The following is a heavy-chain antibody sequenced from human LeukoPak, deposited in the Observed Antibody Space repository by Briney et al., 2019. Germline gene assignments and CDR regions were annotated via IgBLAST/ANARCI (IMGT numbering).Heavy chain of an antibody. CDR2: IYYSGST. Sequence: SETLSLTCTVSGGSISSYYWSWIRQPPGKGLEWIGYIYYSGSTNYNPSLKSRVTISVDTSKNQFFLKLSSVTAADTAVYYCARDPGYYDILTGYYRGNYFDYWGQGTLVTVSS. CDR3: ARDPGYYDILTGYYRGNYFDY. D-gene: IGHD3-9*01. CDR1: GGSISSYY. V-gene: IGHV4-59*01. J-gene: IGHJ4*02.